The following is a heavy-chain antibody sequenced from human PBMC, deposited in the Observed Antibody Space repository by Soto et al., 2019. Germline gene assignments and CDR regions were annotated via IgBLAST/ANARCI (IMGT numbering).Heavy chain of an antibody. V-gene: IGHV1-8*01. CDR3: ALVIKSCDSSSSFAP. CDR2: MNPNSGNT. J-gene: IGHJ5*02. Sequence: QVQLVQSGAEVKKPGASVKVSCKASGYTFTSYDINWVRQATGQGFEYLGWMNPNSGNTGHVKKVQGRVTITRDTSTTTAAMALSSLRSEDTAAYYCALVIKSCDSSSSFAPWGPGTLVTVSS. D-gene: IGHD2-21*02. CDR1: GYTFTSYD.